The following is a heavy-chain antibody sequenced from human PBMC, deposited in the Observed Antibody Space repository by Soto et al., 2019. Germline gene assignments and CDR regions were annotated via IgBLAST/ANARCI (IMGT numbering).Heavy chain of an antibody. V-gene: IGHV4-39*01. CDR1: GDSISATSYY. CDR3: SRQVITVPNWFYS. D-gene: IGHD3-10*01. J-gene: IGHJ5*01. Sequence: QLQLQESGPGLVKPSETLSLTCTVSGDSISATSYYWAWIRLPPGKVLEWIGSIYKNGGTYYNPSIRGQVTISVDTSENQFSLTLRSVTAADTALYYCSRQVITVPNWFYSWGQGTLVTVSS. CDR2: IYKNGGT.